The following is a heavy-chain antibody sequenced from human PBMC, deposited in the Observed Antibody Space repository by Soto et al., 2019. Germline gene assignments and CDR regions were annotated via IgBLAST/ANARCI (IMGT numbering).Heavy chain of an antibody. CDR2: IYHSGST. CDR3: ARDLYASIYDAFKI. Sequence: SETLSLTXAVSGYSISSNYYWGWLRQPPGKGLEWIGSIYHSGSTYYNPSLKSRVTISVDTSKNQFSLRLTSVTAADTAVYYCARDLYASIYDAFKIWGQGTMVTVSS. J-gene: IGHJ3*02. CDR1: GYSISSNYY. V-gene: IGHV4-38-2*02. D-gene: IGHD4-17*01.